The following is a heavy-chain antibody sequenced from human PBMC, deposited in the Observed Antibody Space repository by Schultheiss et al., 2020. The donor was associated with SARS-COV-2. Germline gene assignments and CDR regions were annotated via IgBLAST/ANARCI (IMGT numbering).Heavy chain of an antibody. J-gene: IGHJ6*02. V-gene: IGHV3-21*05. CDR3: AKECVATIDYYYYYGMDV. D-gene: IGHD5-24*01. CDR1: GFTFSSYS. CDR2: ISSSSSYI. Sequence: GESLKISCAASGFTFSSYSMNWVRQAPGKGLEWVSYISSSSSYIYYADSVKGRFTISRDNAKNTLYLQMNSLRAEDTAVYYCAKECVATIDYYYYYGMDVWGQGTTVTVSS.